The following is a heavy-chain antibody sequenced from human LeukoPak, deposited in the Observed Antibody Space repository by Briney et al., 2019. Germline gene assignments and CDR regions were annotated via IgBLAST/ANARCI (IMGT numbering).Heavy chain of an antibody. V-gene: IGHV3-21*01. CDR3: ARVAAGATIHNYYYSYMDV. CDR1: GFAFSTYS. Sequence: PGGSLRLSCAASGFAFSTYSMNWVRQAPGKGLEWVSSITSTSTYIHFADSVRGRFTISRDNAENSLYLQVNGLRAEDTAVYYCARVAAGATIHNYYYSYMDVWGKGTTVTVSS. D-gene: IGHD5-12*01. J-gene: IGHJ6*03. CDR2: ITSTSTYI.